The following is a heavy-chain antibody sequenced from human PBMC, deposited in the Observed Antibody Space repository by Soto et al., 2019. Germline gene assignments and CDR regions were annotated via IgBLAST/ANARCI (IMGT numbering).Heavy chain of an antibody. D-gene: IGHD6-19*01. J-gene: IGHJ4*02. Sequence: SETLSLTCTVSGGSISSYYWSWIRQPPGKGLEWIGYIYYSGSTNYNPSLKSRVTISVDTSKNQFSLKLSSVTAADTAVYYCARVLYSSGYYFDYWGQGTLVTVSS. V-gene: IGHV4-59*01. CDR3: ARVLYSSGYYFDY. CDR2: IYYSGST. CDR1: GGSISSYY.